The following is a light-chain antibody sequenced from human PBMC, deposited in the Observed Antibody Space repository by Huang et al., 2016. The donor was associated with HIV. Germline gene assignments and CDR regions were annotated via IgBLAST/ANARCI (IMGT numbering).Light chain of an antibody. CDR3: HQYGSPPFT. CDR2: GAS. Sequence: EIVLTQSPGTLSLSPGERATLSCSARQSISSSALAWYLQKPGQAPTLLIHGASTRATDIPDRFSGSGSGTDFTLTISRLEPEDFAVYYCHQYGSPPFTFGPGTKVDIK. J-gene: IGKJ3*01. V-gene: IGKV3-20*01. CDR1: QSISSSA.